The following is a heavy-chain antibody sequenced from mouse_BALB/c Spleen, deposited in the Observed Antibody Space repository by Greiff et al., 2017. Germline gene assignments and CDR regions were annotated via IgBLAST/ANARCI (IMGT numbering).Heavy chain of an antibody. V-gene: IGHV1-5*01. CDR1: GYTFTSYW. D-gene: IGHD2-14*01. CDR2: IYPGNSDT. J-gene: IGHJ4*01. CDR3: TTYYRYDGGYYYAMDY. Sequence: VQLQQSGTVLARPGASVKMSCKASGYTFTSYWMHWVNQRPGQGLEWIGAIYPGNSDTSYNQKFKGKAKLTAVTSTSTAYMELSSLTNEDSAVYYCTTYYRYDGGYYYAMDYWGQGTSVTVSS.